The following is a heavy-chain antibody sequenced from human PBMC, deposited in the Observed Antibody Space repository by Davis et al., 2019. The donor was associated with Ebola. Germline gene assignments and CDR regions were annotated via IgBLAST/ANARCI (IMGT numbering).Heavy chain of an antibody. V-gene: IGHV3-11*04. D-gene: IGHD4-17*01. CDR2: ISSSGSTI. CDR1: GFTFSDYY. J-gene: IGHJ1*01. CDR3: ARVGYGDKYFQH. Sequence: GESLKISCAASGFTFSDYYMSWIRQAPGKGLEWVSYISSSGSTIYYADSVKGRFTISRDNAKNSLYLQMNSLRAEDTAVYYCARVGYGDKYFQHWGQGTLVTVSS.